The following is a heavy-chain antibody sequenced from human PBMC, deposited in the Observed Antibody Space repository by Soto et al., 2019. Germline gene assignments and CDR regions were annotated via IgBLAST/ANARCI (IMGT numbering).Heavy chain of an antibody. CDR2: VYSAGST. V-gene: IGHV3-66*01. CDR3: ARDRDYSGIDY. CDR1: GFSVSSNY. J-gene: IGHJ4*02. Sequence: GGSLRLSCAASGFSVSSNYMSWVRQAPGKGREWVSVVYSAGSTYYADSVRGRFTISRDNSKNTLYLQMSSLRAEDTAVYYCARDRDYSGIDYWGQGTLVTVSS. D-gene: IGHD4-4*01.